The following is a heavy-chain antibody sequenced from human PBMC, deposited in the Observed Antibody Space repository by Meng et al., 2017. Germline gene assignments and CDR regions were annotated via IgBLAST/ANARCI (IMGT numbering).Heavy chain of an antibody. D-gene: IGHD6-19*01. V-gene: IGHV1-69*06. CDR3: ARDDSSGWYYFDY. CDR1: GGPFSSYA. CDR2: IIPTFGTA. Sequence: QVELVQPGADVKTPGSAVKVSCKASGGPFSSYAISWVRQAPGQGLEWMGGIIPTFGTANYAQKFQGRVTITADKSTSTAYMELSSLRSEDTAVYYCARDDSSGWYYFDYWGQGTLVTVSS. J-gene: IGHJ4*02.